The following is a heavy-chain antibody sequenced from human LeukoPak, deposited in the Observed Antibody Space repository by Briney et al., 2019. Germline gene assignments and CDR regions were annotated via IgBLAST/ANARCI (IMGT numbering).Heavy chain of an antibody. Sequence: GGSLRLSCAVSGFTFSNYWMTWVRQAPGKGLEWAAHIKEDGSEKYYVDSVKGRFTISRDNAKNSLYLQMNSLRAEDTAIYYCARSQNWWLDYWGQGTLVTVSS. CDR2: IKEDGSEK. J-gene: IGHJ4*02. D-gene: IGHD2-15*01. CDR3: ARSQNWWLDY. CDR1: GFTFSNYW. V-gene: IGHV3-7*01.